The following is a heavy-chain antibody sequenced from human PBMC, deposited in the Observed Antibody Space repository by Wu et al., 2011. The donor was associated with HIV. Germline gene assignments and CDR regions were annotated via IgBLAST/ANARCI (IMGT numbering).Heavy chain of an antibody. J-gene: IGHJ4*02. CDR2: LSLGGDNA. CDR3: ARVVRVNSEILTRPL. Sequence: QVQLVQSGAEVKKPGASVKVSCKASGYPFTDYYMHWVRQAPGQGLEWMAILSLGGDNATFAQRFPGQSHPDPETRPRAQTTCTSATSRSDDTAVYFCARVVRVNSEILTRPLWGQGTLVTVSS. V-gene: IGHV1-46*01. CDR1: GYPFTDYY. D-gene: IGHD4-23*01.